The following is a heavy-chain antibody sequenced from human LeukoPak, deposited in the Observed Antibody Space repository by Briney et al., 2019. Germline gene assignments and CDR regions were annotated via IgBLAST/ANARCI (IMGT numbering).Heavy chain of an antibody. CDR3: ARERYTTGWFGQRFDP. V-gene: IGHV4-39*02. J-gene: IGHJ5*02. CDR1: GGSISSSSYY. D-gene: IGHD6-19*01. CDR2: IYYSGST. Sequence: SETLSLTCTVSGGSISSSSYYWGWIRQPPGKGLEWIGSIYYSGSTYYNPSLKSRVTISVDTSKNQFSLKLSSVTAADTAVYYCARERYTTGWFGQRFDPWGQGTLVTVSS.